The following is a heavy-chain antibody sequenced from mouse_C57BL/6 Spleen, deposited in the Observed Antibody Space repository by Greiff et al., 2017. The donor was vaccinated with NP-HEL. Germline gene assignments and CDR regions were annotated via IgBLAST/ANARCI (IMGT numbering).Heavy chain of an antibody. V-gene: IGHV1-15*01. CDR3: TRYYSNYYEAMDY. Sequence: VQLQQSGAELVRPGASVTLSCKASGYTFTDYEMHWVKQTPVHGLEWIGAIDPETGGTAYNQKFKGKAILTADKSSSTAYMELRSLTSEDSAVYYCTRYYSNYYEAMDYWGQGTSVTVSS. J-gene: IGHJ4*01. CDR2: IDPETGGT. CDR1: GYTFTDYE. D-gene: IGHD2-5*01.